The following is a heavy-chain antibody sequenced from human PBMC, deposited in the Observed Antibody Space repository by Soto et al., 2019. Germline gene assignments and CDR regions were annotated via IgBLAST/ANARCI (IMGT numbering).Heavy chain of an antibody. V-gene: IGHV3-23*01. CDR3: AKDVHYDIVTGIEYFHH. CDR1: EFTFSSYA. J-gene: IGHJ1*01. D-gene: IGHD3-9*01. CDR2: ISGTGRVT. Sequence: EVQLLESGGGLVQPGGSLKLSCAASEFTFSSYAMSWVRQAPGKGLEWVSGISGTGRVTNYAESVKGRFTISRDNPKNTLYLQMNSLRAEDTDVYYCAKDVHYDIVTGIEYFHHWGQGTLVTVSS.